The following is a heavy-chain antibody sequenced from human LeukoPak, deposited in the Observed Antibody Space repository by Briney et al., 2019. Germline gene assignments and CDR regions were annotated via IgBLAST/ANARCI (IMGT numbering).Heavy chain of an antibody. D-gene: IGHD2-2*01. CDR2: IYHSGST. Sequence: SETLSLTCAVSGGSISSSNWWSWVRQPPGKGLEWIGEIYHSGSTNYNPSLKSRVTISVDKSKNQFSLKLSSVTAADTAVYYCARDRVGTHPSPSDAFDIWGQGTMVTVSS. CDR3: ARDRVGTHPSPSDAFDI. CDR1: GGSISSSNW. J-gene: IGHJ3*02. V-gene: IGHV4-4*02.